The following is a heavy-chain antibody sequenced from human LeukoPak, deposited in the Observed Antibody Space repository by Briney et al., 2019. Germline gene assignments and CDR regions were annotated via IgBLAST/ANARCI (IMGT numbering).Heavy chain of an antibody. D-gene: IGHD2-21*01. V-gene: IGHV3-23*01. CDR2: ITGDGGDT. CDR3: AKGSRYSRPYYFDF. Sequence: SGGSLRLSCAASGFTLSDYAMSWVRQAPGKGLEWVSAITGDGGDTYQSNSVKGRFTISRDNSKNTLYLQMNSLRAEDTAVYYCAKGSRYSRPYYFDFWGQEILVTVSS. J-gene: IGHJ4*02. CDR1: GFTLSDYA.